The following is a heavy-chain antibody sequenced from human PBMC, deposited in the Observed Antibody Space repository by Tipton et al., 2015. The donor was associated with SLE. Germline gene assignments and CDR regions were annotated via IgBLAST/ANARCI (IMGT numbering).Heavy chain of an antibody. CDR3: ARISRAGDWYFDP. J-gene: IGHJ2*01. D-gene: IGHD2-15*01. CDR2: VYYSGST. CDR1: GGPITSYY. V-gene: IGHV4-39*07. Sequence: TLSLTCTVSGGPITSYYWGWIRQPPGKGLEWLASVYYSGSTYYKPSLKSRVTISVDTSGNQFSLKLSSVTAADTAVYYCARISRAGDWYFDPWGRGTLVTVSS.